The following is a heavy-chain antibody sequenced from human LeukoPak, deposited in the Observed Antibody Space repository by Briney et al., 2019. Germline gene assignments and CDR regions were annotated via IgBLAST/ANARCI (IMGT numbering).Heavy chain of an antibody. V-gene: IGHV3-23*01. CDR3: ARAFRVSDGSSNYVFFDY. CDR2: LSVSGGST. CDR1: GFAFSTYA. J-gene: IGHJ4*02. Sequence: GRSLRLSCAASGFAFSTYAVSWVRQAPGKGLEWVSTLSVSGGSTHYADSGKGRVTISRDNSKNTLYLQMNTLRAEDTAVYHCARAFRVSDGSSNYVFFDYWGQGTLVTVSS. D-gene: IGHD6-13*01.